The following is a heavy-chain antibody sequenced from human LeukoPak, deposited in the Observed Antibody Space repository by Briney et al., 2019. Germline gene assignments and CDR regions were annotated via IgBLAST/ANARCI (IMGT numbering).Heavy chain of an antibody. D-gene: IGHD1-26*01. V-gene: IGHV3-30*02. J-gene: IGHJ3*02. CDR1: GFTFNSYG. CDR3: ATESYSGSYLYAFDI. Sequence: PGGSLRLSCAASGFTFNSYGMHWVRQAPGKGLEWVAFIRFDGSNKYYADSVKGRFTISRDNSKNTLYLQMNSLRAEDTAVYYCATESYSGSYLYAFDIWGQGTMVTVSS. CDR2: IRFDGSNK.